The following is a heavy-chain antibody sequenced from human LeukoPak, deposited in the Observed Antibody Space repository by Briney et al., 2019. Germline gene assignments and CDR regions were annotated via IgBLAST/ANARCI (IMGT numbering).Heavy chain of an antibody. Sequence: PGGSLRLSCAASGFTFSSYSMNWVRQAPGKGLEWVSSISSSSSYIYYADSVKGRFTISRDNAKNSLYLQMNSLRAEDTAVYYCARDRRSPLYYYDSSGIPGSYFDYWGQGTLVTVSS. CDR1: GFTFSSYS. V-gene: IGHV3-21*01. CDR3: ARDRRSPLYYYDSSGIPGSYFDY. J-gene: IGHJ4*02. D-gene: IGHD3-22*01. CDR2: ISSSSSYI.